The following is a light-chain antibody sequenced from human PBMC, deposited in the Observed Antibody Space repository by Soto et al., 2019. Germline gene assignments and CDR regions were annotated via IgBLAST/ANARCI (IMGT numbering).Light chain of an antibody. J-gene: IGKJ1*01. CDR1: QSISSY. Sequence: DIQMTQSPSSLSAYVGDRVTITCRASQSISSYLNWYQQKPGKAPNLLIYTTSSLESGVPSRFSGSRSVTDFTLTISSLQPEDFATYFCQQSYSRPRTFGQGTKVQI. V-gene: IGKV1-39*01. CDR3: QQSYSRPRT. CDR2: TTS.